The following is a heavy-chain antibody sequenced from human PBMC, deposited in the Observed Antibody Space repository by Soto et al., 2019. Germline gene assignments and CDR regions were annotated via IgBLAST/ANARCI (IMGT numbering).Heavy chain of an antibody. CDR3: ASPYDSSEAFDI. V-gene: IGHV4-39*01. CDR1: GGSISSSSYY. D-gene: IGHD3-16*01. CDR2: IYYSGST. Sequence: QLQLQESGPGLVKPSETLSLTCTVSGGSISSSSYYWGWIRQPPGKGLEWIGSIYYSGSTYYNPSLNSRVTISVDTSKNQFSLKLSSVTAADTAVYYCASPYDSSEAFDIWGQGTMVTVSS. J-gene: IGHJ3*02.